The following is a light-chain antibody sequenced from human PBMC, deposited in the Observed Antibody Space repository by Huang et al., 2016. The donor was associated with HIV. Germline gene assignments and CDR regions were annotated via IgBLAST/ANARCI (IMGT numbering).Light chain of an antibody. CDR2: GGS. Sequence: EIVFTQSPGTLSSSPGERATLSSRASPRVSSSYLALYHQKPGQSPRPLIYGGSSRATGIPDRFSGSGSGTDFTLTISRLEPEDFAVYYCQQYGSSPNTFGQGTKLEIK. CDR3: QQYGSSPNT. V-gene: IGKV3-20*01. J-gene: IGKJ2*01. CDR1: PRVSSSY.